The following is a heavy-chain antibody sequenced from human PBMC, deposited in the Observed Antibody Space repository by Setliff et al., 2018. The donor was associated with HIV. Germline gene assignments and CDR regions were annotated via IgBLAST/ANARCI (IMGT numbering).Heavy chain of an antibody. CDR3: ARSEKYCSSVSCFRGCYGMDV. D-gene: IGHD2-2*01. V-gene: IGHV3-21*06. CDR1: GFTFSSYT. Sequence: PGGSLRLSCAASGFTFSSYTMNWVRQAPGKGLEWVSSISSSSYYIYYADSVKGRFTISRDNAKNSLYLQMSSLRAEDTAIYYCARSEKYCSSVSCFRGCYGMDVWGHGATVTVSS. J-gene: IGHJ6*02. CDR2: ISSSSYYI.